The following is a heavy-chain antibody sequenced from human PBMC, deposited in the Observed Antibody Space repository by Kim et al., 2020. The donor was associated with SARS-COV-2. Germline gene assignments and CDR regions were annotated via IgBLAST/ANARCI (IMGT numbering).Heavy chain of an antibody. J-gene: IGHJ4*02. CDR3: ARAKIVVVIEGVGGFDY. Sequence: SETLSLTCTVSGGSISSGDYYWSWIRQPPGKGLEWIGYIYYSGSTYYNPSLKSRVTISVDTSKNQFSLKLSSVTAADTAVYYCARAKIVVVIEGVGGFDYWGQGTLVTVSS. CDR1: GGSISSGDYY. CDR2: IYYSGST. V-gene: IGHV4-30-4*01. D-gene: IGHD3-22*01.